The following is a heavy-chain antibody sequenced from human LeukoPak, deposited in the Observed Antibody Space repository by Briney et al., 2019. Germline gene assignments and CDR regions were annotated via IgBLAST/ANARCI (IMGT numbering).Heavy chain of an antibody. CDR2: IYYSGST. CDR3: TRGSIAYYYMDV. D-gene: IGHD3-22*01. CDR1: GGSISSSNW. Sequence: SETLSLTCAVSGGSISSSNWWSWVRQPPGKGLEWIGNIYYSGSTNYNPSLKSRVTISVDTSKNQFSLKLSSVTAADTAVYYCTRGSIAYYYMDVWGKGTTVTISS. V-gene: IGHV4-4*02. J-gene: IGHJ6*03.